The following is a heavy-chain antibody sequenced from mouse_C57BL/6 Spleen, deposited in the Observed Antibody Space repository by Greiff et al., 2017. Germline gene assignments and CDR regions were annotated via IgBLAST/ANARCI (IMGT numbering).Heavy chain of an antibody. CDR1: GYTFTSYW. CDR2: IDPSDSYT. CDR3: ARSYGSSYGAY. J-gene: IGHJ3*01. V-gene: IGHV1-50*01. Sequence: VQLQQPGAELVKPGASVKLSCKASGYTFTSYWMQWVKQRPGQGLEWIGEIDPSDSYTNYNQKFKGKATLTVDTSSSTAYMQLSSLTSEDSAVYYCARSYGSSYGAYWGQGTLVTVSA. D-gene: IGHD1-1*01.